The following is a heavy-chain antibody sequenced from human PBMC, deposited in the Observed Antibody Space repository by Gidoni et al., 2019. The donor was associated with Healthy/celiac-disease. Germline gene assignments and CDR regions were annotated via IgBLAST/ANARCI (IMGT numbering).Heavy chain of an antibody. CDR1: GGSISRSNYY. CDR3: AGKYGDPIDY. Sequence: QLQLQESGPGLVKPSETLSLTCAVSGGSISRSNYYWGWIRQPPGKGLEWIASIYYSGSTYYNPSLRSRVTISVDTSKNQFSLTLSSVTAADTAVYYCAGKYGDPIDYWGQGTLVTVSS. V-gene: IGHV4-39*01. D-gene: IGHD4-17*01. J-gene: IGHJ4*02. CDR2: IYYSGST.